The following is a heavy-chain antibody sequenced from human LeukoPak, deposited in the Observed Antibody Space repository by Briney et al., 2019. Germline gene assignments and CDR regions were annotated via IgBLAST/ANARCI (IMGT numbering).Heavy chain of an antibody. J-gene: IGHJ4*02. CDR1: GFTFSSYG. CDR2: IWYDGSNK. Sequence: PGGSLRLSCAASGFTFSSYGMHWVRQAPGKGLEWVAVIWYDGSNKYYADSVKGRFTISRDNSKNTLYLQMNSLRAEDTAVYYCAKLAIVVVTAPYYFDYWGQGTLVTVSS. V-gene: IGHV3-30*02. CDR3: AKLAIVVVTAPYYFDY. D-gene: IGHD2-21*02.